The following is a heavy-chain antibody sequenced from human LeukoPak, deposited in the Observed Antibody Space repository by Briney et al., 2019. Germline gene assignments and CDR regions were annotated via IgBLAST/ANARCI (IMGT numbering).Heavy chain of an antibody. V-gene: IGHV3-7*01. J-gene: IGHJ4*02. CDR3: ARDLGHTGYDLYDY. D-gene: IGHD5-12*01. CDR2: MKQDGSEK. Sequence: QTGGSLRLSRAVSGINFRGYWMAWVRQAPGKGLEWVANMKQDGSEKYYVDSVKGRFTISRDNAKNSLYLEMNSLRVEDTAVYYCARDLGHTGYDLYDYWGQGTLVTVSS. CDR1: GINFRGYW.